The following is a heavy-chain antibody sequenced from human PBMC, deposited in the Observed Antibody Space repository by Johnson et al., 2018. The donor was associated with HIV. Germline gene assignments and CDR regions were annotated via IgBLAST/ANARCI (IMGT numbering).Heavy chain of an antibody. D-gene: IGHD6-13*01. J-gene: IGHJ3*02. CDR1: GFTFSSYA. CDR3: ARDGVYSSPWDAFDI. Sequence: VQLVESGGGLVQPGGSLRLSCAASGFTFSSYAMHWVRQAPGKGLAYVSAISSNGGSTYYANSVKGRFTISRDNSKKTLYLQMGSMRAEDTAVYYCARDGVYSSPWDAFDIWGQGTMVIVSS. CDR2: ISSNGGST. V-gene: IGHV3-64*01.